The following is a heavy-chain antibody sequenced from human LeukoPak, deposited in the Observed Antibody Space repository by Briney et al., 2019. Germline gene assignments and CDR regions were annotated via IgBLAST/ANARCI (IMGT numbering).Heavy chain of an antibody. D-gene: IGHD2-15*01. Sequence: PSETLSLTCTVSGGSVTDYYWSWIRQSPGKGLEWIGYIYYTGTSYNPSLKSRVTISADTSKNQFSLKLISVTAADTAVYYCARCASYCGGGSCYGCWFDPWGQGTLVTVSS. V-gene: IGHV4-59*02. CDR3: ARCASYCGGGSCYGCWFDP. CDR2: IYYTGT. J-gene: IGHJ5*02. CDR1: GGSVTDYY.